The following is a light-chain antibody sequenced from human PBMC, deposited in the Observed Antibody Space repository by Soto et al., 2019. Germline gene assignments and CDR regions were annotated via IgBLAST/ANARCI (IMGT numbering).Light chain of an antibody. CDR2: AAS. CDR3: QQYGSSRRT. V-gene: IGKV3-20*01. CDR1: QSVSSIY. J-gene: IGKJ1*01. Sequence: EIVLTQSPGTLSLSPGERATLSCRASQSVSSIYLAWYQQKPGQAPRLLIYAASRRATGIPERFSGSGSGTDLTLTISRPEPEDFAVYYCQQYGSSRRTFGQGTKVEI.